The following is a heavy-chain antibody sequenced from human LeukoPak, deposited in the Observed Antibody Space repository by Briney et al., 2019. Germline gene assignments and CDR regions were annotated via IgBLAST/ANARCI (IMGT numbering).Heavy chain of an antibody. V-gene: IGHV1-2*06. Sequence: ASVKVSCKASGYTLTDYYMHWVRQAPGQGLEWMGRINPNSGGTNYAQKFQGRVTMTRDTSISTVCMELSRLRSDDTAVYYCARAYYYDSSGLWYFDYWGQGTLVTVSS. CDR1: GYTLTDYY. CDR3: ARAYYYDSSGLWYFDY. D-gene: IGHD3-22*01. CDR2: INPNSGGT. J-gene: IGHJ4*02.